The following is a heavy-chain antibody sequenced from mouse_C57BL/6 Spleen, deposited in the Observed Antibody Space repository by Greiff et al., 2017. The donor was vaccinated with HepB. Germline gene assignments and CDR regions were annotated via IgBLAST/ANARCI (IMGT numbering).Heavy chain of an antibody. V-gene: IGHV1-53*01. CDR1: GYTFTSYW. J-gene: IGHJ4*01. CDR2: INPSNGGT. Sequence: QVQLQQPGTELVKPGASVKLSCKASGYTFTSYWMHWVKQRPGQGLEWIGNINPSNGGTNYNEKFKSKATLTVDTSSSTAYMQLSSLTSEDSAVYYCARRAVCCGNYDAMDCWGQGTTVTVSS. CDR3: ARRAVCCGNYDAMDC. D-gene: IGHD2-1*01.